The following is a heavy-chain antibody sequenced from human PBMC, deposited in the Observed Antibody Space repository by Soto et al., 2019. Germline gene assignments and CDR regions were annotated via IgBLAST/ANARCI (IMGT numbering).Heavy chain of an antibody. D-gene: IGHD4-17*01. V-gene: IGHV1-18*01. CDR1: GYTFTNFG. Sequence: ASVKVSCKASGYTFTNFGIGWVRQAPGQGLGWMGWISAYNGNTNYAQKLQGRVTMNTDTSTNTAYMELRSLRSDDTAVYYCARGYGAFDIWGQGTMVTVSS. CDR2: ISAYNGNT. J-gene: IGHJ3*02. CDR3: ARGYGAFDI.